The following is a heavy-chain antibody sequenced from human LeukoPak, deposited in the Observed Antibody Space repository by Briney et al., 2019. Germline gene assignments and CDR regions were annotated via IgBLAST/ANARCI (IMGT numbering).Heavy chain of an antibody. CDR2: MNPNSGNT. V-gene: IGHV1-8*01. CDR1: GYTFTSYD. D-gene: IGHD3-3*01. CDR3: ARFPVRRDTIFGVSYYYYYMDV. J-gene: IGHJ6*03. Sequence: GASVKVSCKASGYTFTSYDINWVRQATGQGLEWMGWMNPNSGNTGYAQKFQGRVTMTRNTSISTAYMELSSLRSEDTAVYYCARFPVRRDTIFGVSYYYYYMDVWGKGTTVTVSS.